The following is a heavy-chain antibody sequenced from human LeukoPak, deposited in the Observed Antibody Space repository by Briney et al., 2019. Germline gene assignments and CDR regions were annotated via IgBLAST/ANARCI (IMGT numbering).Heavy chain of an antibody. J-gene: IGHJ6*03. V-gene: IGHV3-53*01. CDR2: ICGGST. CDR3: AKNADRGAYCRGGSCYPYYYYYMDV. Sequence: GGSLRLSCAASGFTVSSNYMSWVRQAPGKGLEWVSVICGGSTYYADSVKGRFTVSRDNSKNTLYLQMNSLTVEDAAIYYCAKNADRGAYCRGGSCYPYYYYYMDVWGTGTTVTISS. CDR1: GFTVSSNY. D-gene: IGHD2-15*01.